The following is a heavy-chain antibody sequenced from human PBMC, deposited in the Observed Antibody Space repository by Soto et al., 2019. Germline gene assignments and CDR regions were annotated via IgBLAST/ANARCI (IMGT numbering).Heavy chain of an antibody. CDR3: ARRGSGDP. V-gene: IGHV4-39*01. D-gene: IGHD6-25*01. CDR1: GGSISSSSYY. Sequence: QLQLQESGPGLVKPSETLSLTCTVSGGSISSSSYYWGWIRQPPGKGLERVGSIYYSGSTYYNPSLKSRVNISVDTSENQFTPKLSSVTAADTAVYYCARRGSGDPWGQGTLVTVSS. J-gene: IGHJ5*02. CDR2: IYYSGST.